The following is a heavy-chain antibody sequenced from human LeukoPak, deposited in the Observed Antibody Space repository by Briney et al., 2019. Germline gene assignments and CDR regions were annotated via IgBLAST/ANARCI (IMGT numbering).Heavy chain of an antibody. D-gene: IGHD3-3*01. J-gene: IGHJ5*02. Sequence: SVKVSCKASGGTFSSYAISWVRQAPGQGLEWMGGIIPIFGTANYAQKFQGRVTITADESTSTAYMALSSLRSEDKAVYYCAREWRRFFSWSGYQNWFYPWGQGTLVTVSS. V-gene: IGHV1-69*13. CDR2: IIPIFGTA. CDR3: AREWRRFFSWSGYQNWFYP. CDR1: GGTFSSYA.